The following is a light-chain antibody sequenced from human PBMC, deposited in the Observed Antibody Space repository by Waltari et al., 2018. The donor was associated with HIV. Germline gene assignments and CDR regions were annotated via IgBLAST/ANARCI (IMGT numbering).Light chain of an antibody. CDR2: DVD. J-gene: IGLJ2*01. CDR3: QSFDSSLTTSGVI. V-gene: IGLV2-14*03. CDR1: NSDVGDYDY. Sequence: QSALTQPASVSGSPGQSITISCTGTNSDVGDYDYVSWYRQHPGEAPKLLIYDVDHRPSGVSDRFSGSKSGNTASLTISGLQTEDEAHYYCQSFDSSLTTSGVIFGGGTKLTVL.